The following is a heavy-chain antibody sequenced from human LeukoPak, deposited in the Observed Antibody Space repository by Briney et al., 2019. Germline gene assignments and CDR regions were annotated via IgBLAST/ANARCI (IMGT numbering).Heavy chain of an antibody. CDR2: ISGSGGST. CDR3: AKGGVPGWELLRDFDY. V-gene: IGHV3-23*01. CDR1: GFTFSSYA. Sequence: SGGSLRLSCAASGFTFSSYAMSWVRQAPGKGLEWVSAISGSGGSTYYADSVKGRFTISRDNSKNTLYLQMNSLRAEDTAVYYCAKGGVPGWELLRDFDYWGQGTLVTVSS. J-gene: IGHJ4*02. D-gene: IGHD1-26*01.